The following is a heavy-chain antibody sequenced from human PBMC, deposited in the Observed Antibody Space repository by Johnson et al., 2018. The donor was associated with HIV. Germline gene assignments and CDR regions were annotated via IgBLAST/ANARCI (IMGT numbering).Heavy chain of an antibody. V-gene: IGHV3-74*01. J-gene: IGHJ3*02. Sequence: VQLVESGGGLVQPGGSLRLSCAASGFTFSSYWMHWVRQAPGKGLVWVSGLSWNSISIRYADSVKGRFTISRDNGKNSLYLQMNSLRVEDTALYYCAKDRELLELSHAFDSWGQGTMVTVSS. CDR1: GFTFSSYW. CDR3: AKDRELLELSHAFDS. CDR2: LSWNSISI. D-gene: IGHD1-7*01.